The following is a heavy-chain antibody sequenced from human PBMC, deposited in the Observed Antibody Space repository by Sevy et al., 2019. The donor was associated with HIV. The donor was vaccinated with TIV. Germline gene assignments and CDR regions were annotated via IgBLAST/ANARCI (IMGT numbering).Heavy chain of an antibody. CDR3: AKGNSGSFDY. J-gene: IGHJ4*02. CDR2: IKQDESER. CDR1: GFSFSNYW. D-gene: IGHD3-10*01. Sequence: GGSLRLSCAASGFSFSNYWMHWVHQAPGKGLEWVANIKQDESERYYVASVKGRFTISRDNAKNSVYLEMNSLRPDDTAIYYCAKGNSGSFDYWGQGTLVTV. V-gene: IGHV3-7*01.